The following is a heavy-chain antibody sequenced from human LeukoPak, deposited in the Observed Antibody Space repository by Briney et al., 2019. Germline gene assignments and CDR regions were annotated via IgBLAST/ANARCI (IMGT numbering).Heavy chain of an antibody. Sequence: GGSLRLSCAASGFTFKNAWMTWVRQAPGKGLEYVSAISSNGGSTYYANSVKGRFTISRDNSKNTLYLQMGSLRAEDMAVYYCARGGLGFRPYGMDVWGQGTTVTVSS. CDR2: ISSNGGST. D-gene: IGHD6-19*01. CDR1: GFTFKNAW. V-gene: IGHV3-64*01. J-gene: IGHJ6*02. CDR3: ARGGLGFRPYGMDV.